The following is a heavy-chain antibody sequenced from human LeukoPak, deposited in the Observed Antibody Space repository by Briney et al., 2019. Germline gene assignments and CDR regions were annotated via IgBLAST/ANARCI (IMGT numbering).Heavy chain of an antibody. CDR3: ARTQLRWLQPGPKASIDY. V-gene: IGHV3-23*01. CDR1: GFTFSSYA. Sequence: GGSLRLSCAASGFTFSSYAMSWVRQAPGKGLEWVSTISGSGGNTYYADSVKGRFTISRDNAKNSLYLQMNSLRAEDTAVYYCARTQLRWLQPGPKASIDYWGQGTLVTVSS. D-gene: IGHD5-24*01. J-gene: IGHJ4*02. CDR2: ISGSGGNT.